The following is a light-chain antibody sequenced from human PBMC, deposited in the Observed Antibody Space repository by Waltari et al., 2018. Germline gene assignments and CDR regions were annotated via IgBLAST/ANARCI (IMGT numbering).Light chain of an antibody. Sequence: QSALTQPASVSGSPGQSITISCTGTTSDVGGYNFVSWYQQHPGKAPKLMIYDVSNRPSGVSNRVSGSKSGNTASLTISGLQTEDEADYYCSSYRSSGTHYVFGTGTEVTVL. CDR3: SSYRSSGTHYV. V-gene: IGLV2-14*03. CDR2: DVS. J-gene: IGLJ1*01. CDR1: TSDVGGYNF.